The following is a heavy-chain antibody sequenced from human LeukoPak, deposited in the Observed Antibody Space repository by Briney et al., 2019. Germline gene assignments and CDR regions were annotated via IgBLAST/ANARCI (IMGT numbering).Heavy chain of an antibody. CDR2: TYYSGST. Sequence: SETLSLTCTVSGGSTSSYYWSWVRQPPGKGLEWIGYTYYSGSTNHNPSLKSRVTMSVDTSKKQFSLKLSSVTAADTAVYFCARHSGSYSFDYWGQGTLVTVSS. CDR3: ARHSGSYSFDY. J-gene: IGHJ4*02. CDR1: GGSTSSYY. V-gene: IGHV4-59*08. D-gene: IGHD2-2*02.